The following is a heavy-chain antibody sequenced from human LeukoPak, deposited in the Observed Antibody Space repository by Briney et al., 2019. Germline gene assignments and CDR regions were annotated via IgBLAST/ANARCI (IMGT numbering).Heavy chain of an antibody. V-gene: IGHV1-2*02. J-gene: IGHJ4*02. CDR1: GYTFTGYY. Sequence: ASVNVSCKTSGYTFTGYYIHWVRQAPGQGLEWMGWINGNSGDTKYAPKFQGRVTMTRDTSISTAYMELSRLGSDDTAVYYCAREGLGGLLSDYWGQGTLVTVSS. CDR3: AREGLGGLLSDY. CDR2: INGNSGDT. D-gene: IGHD1-26*01.